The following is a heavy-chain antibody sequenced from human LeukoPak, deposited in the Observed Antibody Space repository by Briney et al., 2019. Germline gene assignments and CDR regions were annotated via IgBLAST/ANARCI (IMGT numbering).Heavy chain of an antibody. CDR2: VSDSGRS. J-gene: IGHJ2*01. CDR1: GGSLNNYF. D-gene: IGHD3-10*01. Sequence: PSEPLSLTCAVSGGSLNNYFWNWIRQAPGKGLEWIGEVSDSGRSNYNPSLESRLTISVDTSKDQFSLTLYSVTAADTAVYYCARCEGVVGAPFDLWGRGNLVTVSS. CDR3: ARCEGVVGAPFDL. V-gene: IGHV4-34*01.